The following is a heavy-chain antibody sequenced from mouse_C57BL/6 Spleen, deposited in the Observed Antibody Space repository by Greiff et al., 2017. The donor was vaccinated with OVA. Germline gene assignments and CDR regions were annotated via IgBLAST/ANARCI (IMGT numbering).Heavy chain of an antibody. D-gene: IGHD2-3*01. CDR1: GYTFTDYY. Sequence: VQLQQSGAELVRPGASVKLSCKASGYTFTDYYINWVKQRPGQGLEWIARIYPGSGNTYYNEKFKGKATLTAEKSSSTAYMQLSSLTSEDPAVYFCARDDDGYYGYAMDYWGQGTSVTVSS. CDR3: ARDDDGYYGYAMDY. J-gene: IGHJ4*01. V-gene: IGHV1-76*01. CDR2: IYPGSGNT.